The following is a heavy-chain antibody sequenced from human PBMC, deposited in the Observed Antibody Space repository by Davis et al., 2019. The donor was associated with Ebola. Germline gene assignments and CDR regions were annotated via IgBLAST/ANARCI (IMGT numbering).Heavy chain of an antibody. CDR3: ATDLLRERDY. CDR1: GGTFSSYA. J-gene: IGHJ4*02. D-gene: IGHD1-26*01. V-gene: IGHV1-8*02. CDR2: MNPNSGNT. Sequence: AASVKVSCKASGGTFSSYAISWVRQAPGQGLEWMGWMNPNSGNTGYAQKFQGRVTMTRNTSISTAYMELSSLRSEDTAVYYCATDLLRERDYWGQGTLVTVSS.